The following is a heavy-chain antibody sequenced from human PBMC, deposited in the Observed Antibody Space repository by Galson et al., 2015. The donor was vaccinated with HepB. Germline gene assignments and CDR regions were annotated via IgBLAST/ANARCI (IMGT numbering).Heavy chain of an antibody. CDR2: ISSSSSYI. V-gene: IGHV3-21*01. D-gene: IGHD4-11*01. CDR1: GFTFSSYS. Sequence: SLRLSCAASGFTFSSYSMNWVRQAPGKGLEWVSSISSSSSYIYYADSVKGRFTISGDNAKNSLYLQMNSLRAEDTAVYYCARDGYGVTTVTHFDYWGQGTLVTVSS. CDR3: ARDGYGVTTVTHFDY. J-gene: IGHJ4*02.